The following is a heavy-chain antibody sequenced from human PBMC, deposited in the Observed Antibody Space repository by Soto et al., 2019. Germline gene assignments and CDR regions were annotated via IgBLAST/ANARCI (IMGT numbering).Heavy chain of an antibody. V-gene: IGHV1-18*01. CDR2: ISANNGHT. J-gene: IGHJ3*01. CDR1: GYTFASYG. Sequence: QLEQSGAEVKKPGASVKVSCKASGYTFASYGISWVRQAPGQGLEWMGWISANNGHTNYAQNLQGRVTMTTDTSTSTAYMELRSLRSDDTAVYYCARDQNYYGSGSYYTGWGQGTMVTVSS. CDR3: ARDQNYYGSGSYYTG. D-gene: IGHD3-10*01.